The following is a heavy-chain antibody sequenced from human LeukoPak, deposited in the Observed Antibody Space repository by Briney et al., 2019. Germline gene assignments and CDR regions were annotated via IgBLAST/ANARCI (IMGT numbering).Heavy chain of an antibody. J-gene: IGHJ4*02. V-gene: IGHV3-30*02. Sequence: PGGSLRLSCAASGFTFSSYAMSWVRQAPGKGLEWVAFIRYDGSNKYYADSVKGRFTISRDNSKNTLYLQMNSLRAEDTAVYYCAKEWGYCSSTSCYALGYWGQGTLVTVSS. CDR1: GFTFSSYA. CDR3: AKEWGYCSSTSCYALGY. D-gene: IGHD2-2*01. CDR2: IRYDGSNK.